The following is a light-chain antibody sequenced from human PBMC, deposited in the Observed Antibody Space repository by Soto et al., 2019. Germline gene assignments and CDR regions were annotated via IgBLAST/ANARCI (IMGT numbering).Light chain of an antibody. CDR2: GAS. J-gene: IGKJ5*01. V-gene: IGKV3-15*01. Sequence: EIVMTQSPATLSVPPGESATLSCRASQSVNSDLAWYQQIPGQAPRLLMYGASTRATGIPARFSGGGSGTEFTLTISSLEPEDFAVYYCQQRSNWLITFGQGTRLEIK. CDR3: QQRSNWLIT. CDR1: QSVNSD.